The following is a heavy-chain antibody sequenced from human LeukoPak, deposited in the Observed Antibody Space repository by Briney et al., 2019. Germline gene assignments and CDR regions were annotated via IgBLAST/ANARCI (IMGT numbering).Heavy chain of an antibody. Sequence: SVKVSCKASGGTFSSYAISWVRQAPGQGLEWMGGIIPIFGTANYAQKFQGRVTITTDESTSTAYMELSSLRSGDTAVYYCARGWLLNDYYYYYMDVWGKGTTVTVSS. V-gene: IGHV1-69*05. J-gene: IGHJ6*03. CDR1: GGTFSSYA. D-gene: IGHD3-22*01. CDR2: IIPIFGTA. CDR3: ARGWLLNDYYYYYMDV.